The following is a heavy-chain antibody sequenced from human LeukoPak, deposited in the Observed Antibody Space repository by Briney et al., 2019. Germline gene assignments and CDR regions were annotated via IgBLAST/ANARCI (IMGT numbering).Heavy chain of an antibody. V-gene: IGHV4-59*08. Sequence: SETLSLTCTVSGGSISSYYWSWIRQPPGKGLEWIGYIYYSGSTNYNPSLKSRVTISVDTSKNQFSLKLSSVTAADTAVYYCARHRGEVGWFDPWGQGTLVTVSS. CDR3: ARHRGEVGWFDP. CDR2: IYYSGST. D-gene: IGHD3-10*01. J-gene: IGHJ5*02. CDR1: GGSISSYY.